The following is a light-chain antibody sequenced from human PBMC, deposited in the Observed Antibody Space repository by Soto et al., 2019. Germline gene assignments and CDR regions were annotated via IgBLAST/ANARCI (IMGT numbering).Light chain of an antibody. CDR2: DVS. Sequence: QSVLTQPASVSGSPGQSITVSCIGTSSDVGGYNYVSWYQQHPGKAPKLMIHDVSNRPSGVSNRFSGSKSGNTASLTISGLQAEDEAYYYCGTWDSSLSAVVFGGGTKLTVL. V-gene: IGLV2-14*03. CDR3: GTWDSSLSAVV. CDR1: SSDVGGYNY. J-gene: IGLJ2*01.